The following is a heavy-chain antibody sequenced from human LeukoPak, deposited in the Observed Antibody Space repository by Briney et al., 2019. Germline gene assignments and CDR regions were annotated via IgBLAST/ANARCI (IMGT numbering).Heavy chain of an antibody. Sequence: PGGSLRLSXAASGFTFSSYSMNWVRQAPGKGLEWVSSISSSSSYIYYADSVKGRFTISRDNAKNSLYLQMNSLRAEDTAVYYCASLRVGYGGNSWGQGTLVTVSS. V-gene: IGHV3-21*01. CDR1: GFTFSSYS. D-gene: IGHD4-23*01. CDR2: ISSSSSYI. J-gene: IGHJ4*02. CDR3: ASLRVGYGGNS.